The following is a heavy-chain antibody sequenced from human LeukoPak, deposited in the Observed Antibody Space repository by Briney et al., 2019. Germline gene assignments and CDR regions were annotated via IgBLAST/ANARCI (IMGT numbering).Heavy chain of an antibody. V-gene: IGHV3-7*01. CDR1: GFTFSSYW. CDR2: IKQDGSEK. CDR3: ARETTAAAAGRPEINWFDP. Sequence: GGSLGLSCPASGFTFSSYWMSWVRQAPGKGLEWVANIKQDGSEKYYVDSVKGRFTISRDNAKNSLYLQMNSLRAEDTAVYYCARETTAAAAGRPEINWFDPWGQGTLVTVSS. D-gene: IGHD6-13*01. J-gene: IGHJ5*02.